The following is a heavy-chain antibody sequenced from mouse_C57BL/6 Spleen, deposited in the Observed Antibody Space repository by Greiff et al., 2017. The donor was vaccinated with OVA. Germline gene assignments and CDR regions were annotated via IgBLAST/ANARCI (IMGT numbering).Heavy chain of an antibody. V-gene: IGHV1-69*01. D-gene: IGHD1-1*01. Sequence: QVQLQQPGAELVMPGASVKLSCKASGYTFTSYWMHWVKQRPGQGLEWIGEIDPSDSYTNYNQKFKGKSTLTVDKSSSTAYMQLSSLTSEDSAVYCCAIITTVVANYFDYWGQGTTLTVSS. CDR3: AIITTVVANYFDY. CDR1: GYTFTSYW. J-gene: IGHJ2*01. CDR2: IDPSDSYT.